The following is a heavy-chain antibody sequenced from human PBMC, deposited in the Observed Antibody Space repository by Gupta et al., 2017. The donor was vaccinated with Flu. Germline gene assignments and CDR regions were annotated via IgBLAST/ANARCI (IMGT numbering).Heavy chain of an antibody. J-gene: IGHJ6*03. CDR1: D. Sequence: DINWVRQATGQGLEWMGWMNPSSGNTGYAQKFQGRVTMTRNTYINTAYMELSSLRSEDTAVYYCARVAGTTGHYSYYYMDVWGKGTTVTVSS. CDR3: ARVAGTTGHYSYYYMDV. D-gene: IGHD1-1*01. CDR2: MNPSSGNT. V-gene: IGHV1-8*01.